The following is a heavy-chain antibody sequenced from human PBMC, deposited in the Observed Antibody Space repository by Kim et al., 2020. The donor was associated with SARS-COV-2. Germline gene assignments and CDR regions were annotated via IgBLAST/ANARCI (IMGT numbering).Heavy chain of an antibody. CDR1: GFTFSSYA. CDR3: AKDLSRVFLVGATTGDAFDI. J-gene: IGHJ3*02. D-gene: IGHD1-26*01. Sequence: GGSLRLSCAASGFTFSSYAMSWVRQAPGKGLEWVSAISGSGGSTYYADSVKGRFTISRDNSKNTLYLQMNSLRAEDTAVYYCAKDLSRVFLVGATTGDAFDIWGQGTMVTVSS. V-gene: IGHV3-23*01. CDR2: ISGSGGST.